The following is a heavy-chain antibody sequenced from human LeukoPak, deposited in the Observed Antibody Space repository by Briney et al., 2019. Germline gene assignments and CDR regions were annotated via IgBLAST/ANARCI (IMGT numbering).Heavy chain of an antibody. D-gene: IGHD2/OR15-2a*01. V-gene: IGHV4-34*01. CDR1: GGSFSGYY. CDR2: INHSGST. J-gene: IGHJ3*02. Sequence: PGGSLRLSCAVYGGSFSGYYWSWIRQPPGKGLEWIGEINHSGSTNYNPSLKSRVTISVDTSKNQFSLKLSSVTAADTAVYYCARVFSGAFDIWGQGTMVTVSS. CDR3: ARVFSGAFDI.